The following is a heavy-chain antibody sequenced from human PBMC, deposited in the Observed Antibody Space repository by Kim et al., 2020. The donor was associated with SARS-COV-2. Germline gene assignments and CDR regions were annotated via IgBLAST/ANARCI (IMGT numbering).Heavy chain of an antibody. CDR3: AKDVADYYDSSGYY. Sequence: AGSVKGRFTISRDNSKNTLYLQRNSLRAEDTAVYYCAKDVADYYDSSGYYWGQGTLVTVSS. J-gene: IGHJ4*02. D-gene: IGHD3-22*01. V-gene: IGHV3-23*01.